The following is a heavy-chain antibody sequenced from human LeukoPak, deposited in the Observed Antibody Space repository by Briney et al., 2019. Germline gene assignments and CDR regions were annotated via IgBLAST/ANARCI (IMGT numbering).Heavy chain of an antibody. D-gene: IGHD5-24*01. CDR1: GGSFSGYY. V-gene: IGHV4-34*01. CDR2: INHSGST. CDR3: ARGWFQGRWLLSTPDYYYYMDV. J-gene: IGHJ6*03. Sequence: SETLSLTCAVYGGSFSGYYWSWIRQPPGKGLEWIGEINHSGSTNYNPSLKSRVTISVDTSKNQFSLKLSSVTAADTAVYYCARGWFQGRWLLSTPDYYYYMDVWGKGTTVTVSS.